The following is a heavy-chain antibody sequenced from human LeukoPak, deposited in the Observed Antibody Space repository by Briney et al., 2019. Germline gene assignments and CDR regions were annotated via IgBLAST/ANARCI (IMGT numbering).Heavy chain of an antibody. J-gene: IGHJ2*01. CDR1: GFTFSSYA. CDR2: ISGSGGST. CDR3: AKDPLXXVAATHXXXDL. V-gene: IGHV3-23*01. Sequence: PGGSLRLSCAASGFTFSSYAMSWVRQAPGKGLEWVSAISGSGGSTYYADSVKGRFTISRDNSKNTLYLQMNSLRAEDTAVYYCAKDPLXXVAATHXXXDLWGRGXLVT. D-gene: IGHD2-15*01.